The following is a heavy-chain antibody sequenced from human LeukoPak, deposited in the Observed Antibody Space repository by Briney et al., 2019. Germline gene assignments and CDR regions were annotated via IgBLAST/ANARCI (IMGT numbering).Heavy chain of an antibody. CDR1: GGSISSGGYY. CDR2: IYYSGST. D-gene: IGHD3-10*01. Sequence: SQTLSLNCTVSGGSISSGGYYWSWIRQHPGKGLEWIGYIYYSGSTYYDPSLKSRVTISVDTSKNQFSLKLSSVTAADTAVYYCARDGSGSYYRDAFDIWGQGTMVTVSS. CDR3: ARDGSGSYYRDAFDI. J-gene: IGHJ3*02. V-gene: IGHV4-31*03.